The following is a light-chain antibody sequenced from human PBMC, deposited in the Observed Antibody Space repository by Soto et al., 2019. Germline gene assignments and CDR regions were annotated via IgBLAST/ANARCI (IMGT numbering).Light chain of an antibody. V-gene: IGKV1-27*01. CDR3: HKYNHAPT. J-gene: IGKJ4*01. CDR1: QGISNY. Sequence: DIQMTQSPSSLSASVGDRVTITCRASQGISNYLAWYQQKPGKVPELLIYAASTLQSGVPTRFSGSGSGTDFSITISSLQPEYVAQYYCHKYNHAPTFGGGTKVEIK. CDR2: AAS.